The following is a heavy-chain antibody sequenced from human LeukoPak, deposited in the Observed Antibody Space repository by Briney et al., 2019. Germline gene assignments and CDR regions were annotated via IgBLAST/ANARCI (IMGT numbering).Heavy chain of an antibody. J-gene: IGHJ3*02. CDR3: AKPGDCGGDCQLDAFDI. Sequence: GGSLRLSCAASGFTFSSYAMSWVRQAPGKGLEWVSAISGSGGSTYCADSVKGRFTISRDNSKNTLYLQMNSLRAEDTAVYYCAKPGDCGGDCQLDAFDIWGQGTMVTVSS. D-gene: IGHD2-21*01. CDR1: GFTFSSYA. V-gene: IGHV3-23*01. CDR2: ISGSGGST.